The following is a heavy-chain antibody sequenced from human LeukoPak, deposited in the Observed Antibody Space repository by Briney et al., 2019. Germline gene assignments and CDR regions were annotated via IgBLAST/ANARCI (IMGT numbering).Heavy chain of an antibody. CDR3: ARGNSRGYYYFDY. D-gene: IGHD3-22*01. Sequence: SETLSLTCTVSAGSFSIYYWSWIRQPAGKGLEWIGHIYTSGSTNYNPSLKSRVTMSVDTSKNQFSLKLSSVTAADTAVYYCARGNSRGYYYFDYWGQGTLVTVSS. J-gene: IGHJ4*02. CDR2: IYTSGST. V-gene: IGHV4-4*07. CDR1: AGSFSIYY.